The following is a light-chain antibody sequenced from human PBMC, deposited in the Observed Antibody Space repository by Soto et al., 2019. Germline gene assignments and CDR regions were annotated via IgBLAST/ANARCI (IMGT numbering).Light chain of an antibody. CDR1: QSVSSS. CDR2: GAS. J-gene: IGKJ1*01. CDR3: QQYGSSGT. Sequence: ETVLTQSPATLSLSPGDTATLSCRASQSVSSSLAWYKQKPGQAPRLLIYGASNRATGIPDRFSGSGSGTDFTLTISRLEPEDFAVYDCQQYGSSGTFGQGTKVDIK. V-gene: IGKV3-20*01.